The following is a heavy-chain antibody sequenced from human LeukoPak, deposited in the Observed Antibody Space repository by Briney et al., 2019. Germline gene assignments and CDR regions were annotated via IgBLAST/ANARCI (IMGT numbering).Heavy chain of an antibody. D-gene: IGHD2-21*02. Sequence: PSETLSLTCTLSGGSISSYYWSWIRQPPGKGLEWIGYIYYSGSTNYNPSLKSRVTISVDTSKNQFSLKLSSVTAADTAVYHCATLPLAYCGGDCYPVEYFQHWGQGTLVTVSS. V-gene: IGHV4-59*01. CDR3: ATLPLAYCGGDCYPVEYFQH. J-gene: IGHJ1*01. CDR1: GGSISSYY. CDR2: IYYSGST.